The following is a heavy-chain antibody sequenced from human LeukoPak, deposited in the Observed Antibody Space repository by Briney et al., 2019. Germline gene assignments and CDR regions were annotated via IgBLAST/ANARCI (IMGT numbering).Heavy chain of an antibody. CDR2: IYPDDSDT. D-gene: IGHD3-16*01. J-gene: IGHJ5*02. CDR3: ARAASYTSLRYNWFDP. Sequence: GESLKISCKGSGYSFTSYWIGWVRQMPGKGLEWMGIIYPDDSDTRYSPSFQGQVTISADKSISTAYLRWSSLKASDSGIYYCARAASYTSLRYNWFDPWGQGTLVTVSS. CDR1: GYSFTSYW. V-gene: IGHV5-51*01.